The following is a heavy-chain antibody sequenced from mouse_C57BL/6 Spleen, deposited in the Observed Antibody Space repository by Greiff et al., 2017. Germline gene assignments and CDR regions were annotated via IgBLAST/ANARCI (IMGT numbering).Heavy chain of an antibody. Sequence: EVQRVESGGDLVKPGGSLKLSCAASGFTFSSYGMSWVRQTPDKRLEWVATISSGGSYTYYPDSVKGRFTISRDNAKNTLYLQMSSLKSEDTAMYYCARHEGDGYDAMDYWGQGTSVTVSS. CDR3: ARHEGDGYDAMDY. J-gene: IGHJ4*01. V-gene: IGHV5-6*01. D-gene: IGHD2-3*01. CDR1: GFTFSSYG. CDR2: ISSGGSYT.